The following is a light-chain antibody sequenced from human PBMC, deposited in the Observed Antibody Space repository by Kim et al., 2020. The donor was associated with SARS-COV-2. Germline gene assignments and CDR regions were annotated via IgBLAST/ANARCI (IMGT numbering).Light chain of an antibody. CDR2: GAS. Sequence: PGERATLSCRASQSVSSSYLAWYQQKPGQAPRLLIYGASSRAAGIPDRFSGSGSGTDFTLTISRLEPEDFAVYYCQQYGSSPPVTFGQGTRLEIK. V-gene: IGKV3-20*01. J-gene: IGKJ5*01. CDR1: QSVSSSY. CDR3: QQYGSSPPVT.